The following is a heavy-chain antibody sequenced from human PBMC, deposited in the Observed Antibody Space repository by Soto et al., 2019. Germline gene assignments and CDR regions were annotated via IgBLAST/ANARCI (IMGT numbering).Heavy chain of an antibody. CDR1: GYTFTSYG. J-gene: IGHJ3*02. D-gene: IGHD3-22*01. CDR3: ARDISSGHPDAFDI. V-gene: IGHV1-18*01. Sequence: GASVKVSCKASGYTFTSYGISWVRQAPGQGLEWMGWISAYNGNTNYAQKLQGRVTMTTDTSTGTAYMELRSLRSDDTAVYYCARDISSGHPDAFDIWGQGTMVTVSS. CDR2: ISAYNGNT.